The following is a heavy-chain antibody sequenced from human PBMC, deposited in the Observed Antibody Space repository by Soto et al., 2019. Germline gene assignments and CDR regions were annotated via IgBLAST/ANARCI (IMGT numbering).Heavy chain of an antibody. D-gene: IGHD3-3*02. CDR2: SNEGSGNT. V-gene: IGHV1-3*01. J-gene: IGHJ4*02. CDR3: ARDDRTISGAVTLDY. CDR1: GYSFKNYA. Sequence: QVQLVQSGPEVKRPGASVRISWRTAGYSFKNYAIHWVRQAPGKKLEGMGWSNEGSGNTRYSHKFQGRMSIARDTSASTSYFDLRSLTSEDTAVYFCARDDRTISGAVTLDYWGPGTLVTVSS.